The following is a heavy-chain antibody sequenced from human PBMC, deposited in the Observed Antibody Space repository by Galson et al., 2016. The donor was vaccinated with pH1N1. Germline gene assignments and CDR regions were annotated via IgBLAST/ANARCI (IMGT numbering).Heavy chain of an antibody. CDR1: KFTFSSYW. Sequence: SLRLSCAASKFTFSSYWMNWVRQAPGKGLEWVANIKQDGSERYYVDSVKGRFTISRDNAKNSVYLQMNSLRDEDTAVYYCARAAFGQHSLWGQGTTVTVSS. J-gene: IGHJ6*02. D-gene: IGHD3-16*01. V-gene: IGHV3-7*01. CDR3: ARAAFGQHSL. CDR2: IKQDGSER.